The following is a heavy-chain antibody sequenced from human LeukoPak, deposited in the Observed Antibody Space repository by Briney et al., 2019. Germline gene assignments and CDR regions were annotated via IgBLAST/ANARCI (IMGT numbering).Heavy chain of an antibody. J-gene: IGHJ4*02. CDR1: GFTFSHHY. V-gene: IGHV3-74*01. D-gene: IGHD2/OR15-2a*01. CDR2: IDIDGGT. CDR3: ARDLEYTFDY. Sequence: GGSLRLSCAASGFTFSHHYMHWVRQAPGKGLSWVARIDIDGGTGYADSVKGRFTISRDNAKNTVYLQMKSLRAEDTAVYYCARDLEYTFDYWGQGTSVTVSS.